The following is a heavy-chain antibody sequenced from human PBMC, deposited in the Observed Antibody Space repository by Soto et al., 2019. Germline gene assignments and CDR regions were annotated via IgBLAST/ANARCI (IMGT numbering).Heavy chain of an antibody. CDR2: ISSSASHI. J-gene: IGHJ5*02. CDR3: ARGYTGYFSGGTCYWFDP. D-gene: IGHD2-15*01. CDR1: GFSFSSYS. V-gene: IGHV3-21*01. Sequence: EVQLVESGGGLVKPGGSLRLSCAASGFSFSSYSMNWVRQAPGKGLEWVSSISSSASHINYADSVKGRFTISRDNAKKSVYVEMNSVRAEDTAVYYCARGYTGYFSGGTCYWFDPWGQGTLVTVSS.